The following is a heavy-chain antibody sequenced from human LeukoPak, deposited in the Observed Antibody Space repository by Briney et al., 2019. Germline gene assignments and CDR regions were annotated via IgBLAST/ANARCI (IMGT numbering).Heavy chain of an antibody. V-gene: IGHV3-30*04. J-gene: IGHJ5*02. CDR3: ARDQEERGGWYRFIHSGSYNWFDP. D-gene: IGHD6-19*01. CDR2: ISYDGSNK. Sequence: PGGSLRLSCAASGFTFSSYAMHWVRQAPGKGLEWVAVISYDGSNKYYADSVKGRFTISRDNSKNTLYLQMNSLRAEDTAVYYCARDQEERGGWYRFIHSGSYNWFDPWGQGTLVTVSS. CDR1: GFTFSSYA.